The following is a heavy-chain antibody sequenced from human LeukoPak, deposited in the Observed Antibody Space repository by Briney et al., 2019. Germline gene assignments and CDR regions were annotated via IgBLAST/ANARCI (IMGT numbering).Heavy chain of an antibody. J-gene: IGHJ4*02. CDR2: INQDGGEK. CDR1: GITFNTYW. CDR3: TTFYTRLTDY. V-gene: IGHV3-7*05. Sequence: PGGSLGLSCAASGITFNTYWISWVRQAPGKGLEWLATINQDGGEKYYVNSVKGRFTISRDNAKNSLFLQMNSLRAEDTAVYYCTTFYTRLTDYWGQGTLVTVSS. D-gene: IGHD2/OR15-2a*01.